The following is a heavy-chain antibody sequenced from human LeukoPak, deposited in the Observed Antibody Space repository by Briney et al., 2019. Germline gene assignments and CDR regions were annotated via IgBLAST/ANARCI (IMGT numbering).Heavy chain of an antibody. J-gene: IGHJ4*02. V-gene: IGHV3-30*18. Sequence: PGRSLRLSCAASGFTFSSYGMHWVRQAPGKGLEWVAVISYDGSNKYYADSVKGRFTISRDNSKNTLYLQMNSLRAEDTAAYYCAKEAYYYDSSGHFDYWGQGTLVTVSS. D-gene: IGHD3-22*01. CDR3: AKEAYYYDSSGHFDY. CDR2: ISYDGSNK. CDR1: GFTFSSYG.